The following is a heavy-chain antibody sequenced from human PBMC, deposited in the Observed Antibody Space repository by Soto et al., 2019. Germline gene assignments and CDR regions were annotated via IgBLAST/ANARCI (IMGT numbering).Heavy chain of an antibody. CDR3: VKDRVVVVVAANYLYFDY. J-gene: IGHJ4*02. CDR2: ISSNGGNT. V-gene: IGHV3-64D*08. CDR1: A. Sequence: ASRWISKTTGKGLEYISSISSNGGNTYYADSVKGRFTISRDNSKNTLYLQMSSLKTEDTAVYYCVKDRVVVVVAANYLYFDYWGQGALVTVSS. D-gene: IGHD2-15*01.